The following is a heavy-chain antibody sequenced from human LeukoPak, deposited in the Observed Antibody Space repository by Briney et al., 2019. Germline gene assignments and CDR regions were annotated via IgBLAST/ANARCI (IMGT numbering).Heavy chain of an antibody. V-gene: IGHV4-4*07. D-gene: IGHD2-2*01. CDR3: ARDRLSPWYQLLWDAFDT. J-gene: IGHJ3*02. Sequence: SETLSLTCTVSGGSISSYYWSWIRQPAGKGLEWIGRIYTSGSTNYNPSLKSRVTMSVDTSKNQFSLKLSSVTAADTAVYYCARDRLSPWYQLLWDAFDTWGQGTMVTVSS. CDR1: GGSISSYY. CDR2: IYTSGST.